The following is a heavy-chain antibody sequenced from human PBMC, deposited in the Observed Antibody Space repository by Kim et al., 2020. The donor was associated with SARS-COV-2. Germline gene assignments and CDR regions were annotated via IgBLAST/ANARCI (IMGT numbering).Heavy chain of an antibody. V-gene: IGHV3-49*03. CDR2: IRSKRYGETT. CDR3: TSGPYYYDSAAYYHDY. J-gene: IGHJ4*02. Sequence: GGSLRLSCTTSGLNFGDYAISWFRRAPGKGLESVAFIRSKRYGETTEYAASVKGRFTISRDDSKRIAYLQMNGLKTEDTAVYYCTSGPYYYDSAAYYHDYWGQGTLVTVSS. CDR1: GLNFGDYA. D-gene: IGHD3-22*01.